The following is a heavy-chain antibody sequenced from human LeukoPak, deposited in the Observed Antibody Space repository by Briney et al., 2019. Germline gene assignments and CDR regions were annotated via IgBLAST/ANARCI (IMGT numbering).Heavy chain of an antibody. J-gene: IGHJ2*01. Sequence: SETLSLTCTVSGGSISSYYWSWIRQPAGKGLEWIGRIYTSGSTNYNPSLKSRVTMSVDTSKNQFSLKLSSVTAADTAVYYCARDISGWYFGLGRNWYFDLWGRGTLVTVSS. CDR1: GGSISSYY. CDR3: ARDISGWYFGLGRNWYFDL. V-gene: IGHV4-4*07. D-gene: IGHD6-19*01. CDR2: IYTSGST.